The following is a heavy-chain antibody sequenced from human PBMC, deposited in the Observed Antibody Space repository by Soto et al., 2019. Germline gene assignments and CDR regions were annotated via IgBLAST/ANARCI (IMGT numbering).Heavy chain of an antibody. CDR2: IKPNSGAT. CDR1: GYTFSDNY. D-gene: IGHD6-19*01. Sequence: QVQMVQSGAEVKKPGASVKVSCRASGYTFSDNYLHWVRQRPGQGLEWMGWIKPNSGATKSAQNFQGRVTMTRDTSFNTAYMELSGPTSDDTAVYFCARDLNAPSSGWQGYFFDFWGQGTLVTVSS. V-gene: IGHV1-2*02. J-gene: IGHJ4*02. CDR3: ARDLNAPSSGWQGYFFDF.